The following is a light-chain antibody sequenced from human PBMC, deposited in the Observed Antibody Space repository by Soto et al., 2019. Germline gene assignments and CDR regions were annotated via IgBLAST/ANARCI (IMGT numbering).Light chain of an antibody. V-gene: IGLV2-14*01. J-gene: IGLJ2*01. CDR3: SSYTSSSNVV. CDR2: EVS. CDR1: SSDVGGYNY. Sequence: QSALTQPASVSGSPGQSITISCTGTSSDVGGYNYVSWYQQHPGKAPKLMIYEVSNRPLGVSNRFSGSKSGNTASLTISWLQAEDEADYYCSSYTSSSNVVFGGGTKLTVL.